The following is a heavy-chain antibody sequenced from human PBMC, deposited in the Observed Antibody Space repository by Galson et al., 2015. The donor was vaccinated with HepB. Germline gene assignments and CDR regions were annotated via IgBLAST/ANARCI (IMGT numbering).Heavy chain of an antibody. J-gene: IGHJ3*02. CDR1: RYTFTSYD. V-gene: IGHV1-3*04. CDR2: SSTGSGDT. D-gene: IGHD6-19*01. CDR3: ARRSGQWLNEVAFDI. Sequence: SVKVSCKASRYTFTSYDIYWVRQAPGQGLEWMGWSSTGSGDTQYSQTFQGRVTITRDTSAATAYMDLNSLRSEDTAVYYCARRSGQWLNEVAFDIWGQGTMVTVSS.